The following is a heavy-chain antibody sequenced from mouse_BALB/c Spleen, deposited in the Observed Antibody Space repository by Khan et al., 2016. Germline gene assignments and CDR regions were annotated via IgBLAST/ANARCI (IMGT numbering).Heavy chain of an antibody. V-gene: IGHV9-1*02. Sequence: QIQLVQSGPELKKPGETVKISCKASGYTFTNYGMNWVKRAPGKVLKWMGWINTYTEEPTYADDFKGRFAFSLETSASTVYLQINNLKNEDMATYFCARSDDYGNDYWGQGTTLTVSS. D-gene: IGHD1-2*01. CDR3: ARSDDYGNDY. J-gene: IGHJ2*01. CDR2: INTYTEEP. CDR1: GYTFTNYG.